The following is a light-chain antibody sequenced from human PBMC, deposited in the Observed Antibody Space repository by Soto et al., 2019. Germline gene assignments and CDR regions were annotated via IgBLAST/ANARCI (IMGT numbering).Light chain of an antibody. CDR3: SSYTSSSTLVV. Sequence: QSVLTQPASVSGSPGQSITISCTGTSSDVGGYNYVSWYQQHPGKAPKLIIYDVNNRPSGVSNRFSGSKSGNTASLTISGLQAEDEADYCCSSYTSSSTLVVFGGRTKLTVL. CDR2: DVN. CDR1: SSDVGGYNY. V-gene: IGLV2-14*03. J-gene: IGLJ2*01.